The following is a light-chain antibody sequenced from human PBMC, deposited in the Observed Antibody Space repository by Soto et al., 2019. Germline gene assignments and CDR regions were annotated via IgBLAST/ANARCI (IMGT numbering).Light chain of an antibody. CDR2: LGY. CDR3: MKTLQTHQT. Sequence: EILMTQSPLSQPVTPGEPASISCRSSQSLLHNNEYNYLDWYLQKQGQSKQIMIYLGYYRASGVHDRFSGSGSGTDFTLNITRVEAEDVGVYYCMKTLQTHQTCGNGNKVDIK. J-gene: IGKJ1*01. CDR1: QSLLHNNEYNY. V-gene: IGKV2-28*01.